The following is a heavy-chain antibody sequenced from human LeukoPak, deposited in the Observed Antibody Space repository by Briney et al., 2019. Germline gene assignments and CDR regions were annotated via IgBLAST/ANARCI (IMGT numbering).Heavy chain of an antibody. V-gene: IGHV4-34*01. CDR2: INHSGST. D-gene: IGHD3-10*01. Sequence: SETLSLTCAVYGGSFSGYYWSWIRQPPGKGLEWIGEINHSGSTNYHPSLKSRVTISVDTSKNQFSLKLSSVTAADTAVYYCARGCNYYGSGSYYRKPFDYWGQGTLVTVSS. CDR1: GGSFSGYY. CDR3: ARGCNYYGSGSYYRKPFDY. J-gene: IGHJ4*02.